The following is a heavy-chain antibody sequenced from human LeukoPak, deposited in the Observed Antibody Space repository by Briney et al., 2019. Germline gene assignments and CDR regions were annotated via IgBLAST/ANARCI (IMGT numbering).Heavy chain of an antibody. D-gene: IGHD2-21*01. J-gene: IGHJ3*02. CDR3: ARERVVVVHDAFDI. Sequence: ASVKVSCKASGYTFTGYYMHWVRQAPGQGLEWMGRINPNSGGTNYAQKFQGGVTMTRDTSISTAYMELSRLRSDDTAVYYCARERVVVVHDAFDIWGQGTMVTVSS. CDR2: INPNSGGT. V-gene: IGHV1-2*06. CDR1: GYTFTGYY.